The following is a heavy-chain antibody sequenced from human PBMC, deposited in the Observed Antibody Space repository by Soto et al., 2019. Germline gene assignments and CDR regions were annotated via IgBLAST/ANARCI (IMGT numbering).Heavy chain of an antibody. CDR3: AKNTRIAARPTGYFCCCRLDD. Sequence: QVQLVESGGGVVQPGRSLRLSCAASGFTFSSYGMHWVRQAPGKGLEWVAVISYDGSNKYYADSVKGRLTIARDKSQNPLDLQMNSPGAHDTVVYYCAKNTRIAARPTGYFCCCRLDDWGQGTKVPVSS. CDR2: ISYDGSNK. J-gene: IGHJ6*02. CDR1: GFTFSSYG. D-gene: IGHD6-6*01. V-gene: IGHV3-30*18.